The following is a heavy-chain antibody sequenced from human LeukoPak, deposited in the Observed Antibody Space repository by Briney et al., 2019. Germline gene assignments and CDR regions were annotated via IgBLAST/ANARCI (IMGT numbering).Heavy chain of an antibody. CDR3: ATSTGHLNY. Sequence: GGSLRLSCAASGFTFSSYSMNWVRQAPGKGLEWVSYISSSSTIYYVDSVKGRFTISRDNAENSLYLEMNSLRAEDTAVYYCATSTGHLNYWGQGTLVTVSS. D-gene: IGHD2-2*01. CDR1: GFTFSSYS. V-gene: IGHV3-48*04. CDR2: ISSSSTI. J-gene: IGHJ4*02.